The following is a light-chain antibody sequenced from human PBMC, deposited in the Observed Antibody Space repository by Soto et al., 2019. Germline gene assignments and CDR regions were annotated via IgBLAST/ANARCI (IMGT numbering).Light chain of an antibody. V-gene: IGKV3-11*01. Sequence: ENVLTQSPATLSLSPGEGATLSCRASQSINTYLAWYQQKPGQAPRLLIYDASKRATGIPARFSGSGSGTNFTLTISSLEPEDFATYYCQQYNSYPYTFGQGTKLEIK. CDR1: QSINTY. CDR3: QQYNSYPYT. CDR2: DAS. J-gene: IGKJ2*01.